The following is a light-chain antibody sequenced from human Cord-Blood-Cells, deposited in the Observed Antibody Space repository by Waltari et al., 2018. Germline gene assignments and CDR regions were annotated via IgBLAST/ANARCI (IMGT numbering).Light chain of an antibody. J-gene: IGLJ1*01. CDR1: SRDVGGYNY. V-gene: IGLV2-14*01. CDR3: SSYTSSSTLV. Sequence: QSALTQPAYVSGSPGQSITISCTGTSRDVGGYNYVPWYQQHPGKAPKLMIYEVSNRPSGVSNRFSGSKSGNTASLTISGLQAEDEADYYCSSYTSSSTLVFGTGTKVTVL. CDR2: EVS.